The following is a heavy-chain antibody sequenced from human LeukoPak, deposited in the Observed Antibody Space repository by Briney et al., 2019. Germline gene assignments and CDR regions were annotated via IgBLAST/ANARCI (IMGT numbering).Heavy chain of an antibody. J-gene: IGHJ3*02. V-gene: IGHV3-30*02. Sequence: GGSLRLSCAASGFTFSSYGMHWVRQAPGKGLEWVAFIRYDGSNKYYADSVKGRFTISRDNSKITLYLQMNSLRAEDTAVYYCAKSVVVIAMFAFDIWGQGTMVTVSS. D-gene: IGHD2-21*01. CDR2: IRYDGSNK. CDR3: AKSVVVIAMFAFDI. CDR1: GFTFSSYG.